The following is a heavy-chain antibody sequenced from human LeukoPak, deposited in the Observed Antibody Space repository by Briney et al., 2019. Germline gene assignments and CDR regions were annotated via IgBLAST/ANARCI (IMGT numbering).Heavy chain of an antibody. D-gene: IGHD5-24*01. J-gene: IGHJ4*02. CDR1: GYIFTSYW. V-gene: IGHV5-51*01. CDR3: ARWGRDGYNGFDY. CDR2: FYPGDSDT. Sequence: GESLKISCKGSGYIFTSYWIGWVRQMPGKGLEWMGIFYPGDSDTRYSPSFQGQVTISADKSISTAYLQWSSLKASDTAMYYCARWGRDGYNGFDYWGQGTLVTVSS.